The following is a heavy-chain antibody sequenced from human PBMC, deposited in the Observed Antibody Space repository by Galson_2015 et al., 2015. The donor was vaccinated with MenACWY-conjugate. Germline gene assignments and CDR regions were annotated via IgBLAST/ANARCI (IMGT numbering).Heavy chain of an antibody. CDR2: GRST. CDR3: ARLGGNYRTTSHFDY. J-gene: IGHJ4*02. D-gene: IGHD1-26*01. V-gene: IGHV3-74*01. Sequence: GRSTSYADSVKGRFTISRDNAKNTLYLQMNSLRAEDTAVYYCARLGGNYRTTSHFDYWGQGTLVTVSS.